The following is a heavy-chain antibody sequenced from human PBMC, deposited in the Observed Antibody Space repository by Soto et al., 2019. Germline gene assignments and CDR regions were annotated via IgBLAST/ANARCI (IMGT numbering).Heavy chain of an antibody. V-gene: IGHV1-3*01. Sequence: ASVKVSCKASGYTLTSYAMHWVRQAPGQRLEWMGWINAGNGNTKYSQKFQGRVTITRDTSASTAYMELSSLRSEDTAVYYCARDFPPGIVVVPAAIPGAFDIWGQGTMVTVS. J-gene: IGHJ3*02. CDR1: GYTLTSYA. D-gene: IGHD2-2*02. CDR2: INAGNGNT. CDR3: ARDFPPGIVVVPAAIPGAFDI.